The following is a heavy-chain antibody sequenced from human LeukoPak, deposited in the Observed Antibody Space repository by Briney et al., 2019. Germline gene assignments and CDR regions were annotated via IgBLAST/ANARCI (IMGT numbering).Heavy chain of an antibody. J-gene: IGHJ4*02. CDR1: GGSFSGYY. D-gene: IGHD6-13*01. V-gene: IGHV4-34*01. CDR2: INHSGST. CDR3: ARLAAAGFSFGY. Sequence: SETLSLTCAVYGGSFSGYYWSWIRQPPGKGLEWIGEINHSGSTNYNPSLKSRVTISVDTSKNQFSLKLSSVTAADTAVYYCARLAAAGFSFGYWGQGTLVTVSS.